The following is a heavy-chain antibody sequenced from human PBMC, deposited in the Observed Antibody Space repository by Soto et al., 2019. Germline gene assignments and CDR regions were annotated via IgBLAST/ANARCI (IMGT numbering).Heavy chain of an antibody. D-gene: IGHD3-22*01. J-gene: IGHJ4*02. CDR2: IHYSGST. CDR3: ARDVAYDSSGYYYGAYFDY. CDR1: GGSISNYY. Sequence: SETLSLTCTVSGGSISNYYWSWIRQSPGKGLEWIGYIHYSGSTNYNPSLKSRVTISEDLSKNQFSLNLSSVTAADTAVYYCARDVAYDSSGYYYGAYFDYWGQGALVTVS. V-gene: IGHV4-59*01.